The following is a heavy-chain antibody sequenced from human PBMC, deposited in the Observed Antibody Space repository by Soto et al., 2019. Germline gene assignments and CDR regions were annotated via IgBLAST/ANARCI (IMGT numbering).Heavy chain of an antibody. D-gene: IGHD6-19*01. V-gene: IGHV3-23*01. J-gene: IGHJ3*02. Sequence: EVQLLESGGGLVQPGGSLRLSCAASGFTFSSYAMSWVRQAPGKGLEWVSAISGSGGSTYYADSVKGRFTISRDNSKNTLYLQMSSLRAEDTAVYYCAKDDGGSGWLMVGGAFDIWGQGTMVTVSS. CDR1: GFTFSSYA. CDR2: ISGSGGST. CDR3: AKDDGGSGWLMVGGAFDI.